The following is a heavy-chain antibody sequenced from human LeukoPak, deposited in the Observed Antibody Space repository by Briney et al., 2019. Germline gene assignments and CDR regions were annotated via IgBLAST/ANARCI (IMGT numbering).Heavy chain of an antibody. CDR1: ESPFSNAG. D-gene: IGHD3-10*01. CDR2: IKRKTEGGTT. V-gene: IGHV3-15*01. Sequence: GGPLKLSVAAPESPFSNAGMSWARQAPGKGLEWVGRIKRKTEGGTTDYAAPVKGRFTISRDDSKNTLYLQMNSLKTEDTAVYYCTTGSTMVRGVTFLYYYYGMDVWGQGTTVTVSS. J-gene: IGHJ6*02. CDR3: TTGSTMVRGVTFLYYYYGMDV.